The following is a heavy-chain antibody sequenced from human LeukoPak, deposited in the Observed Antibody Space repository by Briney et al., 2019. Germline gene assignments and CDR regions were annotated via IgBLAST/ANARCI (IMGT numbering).Heavy chain of an antibody. J-gene: IGHJ4*02. CDR1: GFTGNSVA. D-gene: IGHD3-10*01. CDR2: ISGSGGST. CDR3: ARAREDYYGSGSYYFFN. V-gene: IGHV3-23*01. Sequence: PGPSQRLSRSEAGFTGNSVAISWLRHAPGKGLEWVSTISGSGGSTYYADSVKGRFTISRDNSKNTLYLQMNSLRAEDTAVYYCARAREDYYGSGSYYFFNWGQGTLVTVSS.